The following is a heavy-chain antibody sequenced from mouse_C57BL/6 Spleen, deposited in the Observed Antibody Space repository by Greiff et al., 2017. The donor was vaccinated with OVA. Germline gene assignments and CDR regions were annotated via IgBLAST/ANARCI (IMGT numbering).Heavy chain of an antibody. V-gene: IGHV5-4*03. J-gene: IGHJ4*01. Sequence: EVKLMESGGGLVKPGGSLKLSCAASGFTFSSYAMSWVRQTPEKRLEWVATISDGGSYTYYPDNVKGRFTISRDNAKNNLYLQMSHLKSEDTAMYYCARASYYGSSYNAMDYWGQGTSVTVSS. CDR1: GFTFSSYA. CDR2: ISDGGSYT. CDR3: ARASYYGSSYNAMDY. D-gene: IGHD1-1*01.